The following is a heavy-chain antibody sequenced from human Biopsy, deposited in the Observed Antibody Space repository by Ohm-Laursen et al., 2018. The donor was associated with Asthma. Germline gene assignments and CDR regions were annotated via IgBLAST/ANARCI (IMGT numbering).Heavy chain of an antibody. Sequence: SLRLSCSASGFTFSSYSMNWVRQAPGKGLEWVSYISSSSSTIYYADSVKGRFTISRDNAKNSLYLQMNSLSSEDTAVYYCARGYSGSDRIVYYYSGLEVWGQGTTVTVSS. CDR3: ARGYSGSDRIVYYYSGLEV. V-gene: IGHV3-48*01. CDR2: ISSSSSTI. J-gene: IGHJ6*02. CDR1: GFTFSSYS. D-gene: IGHD5-12*01.